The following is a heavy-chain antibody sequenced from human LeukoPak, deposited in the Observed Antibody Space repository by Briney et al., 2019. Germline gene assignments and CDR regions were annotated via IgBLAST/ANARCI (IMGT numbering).Heavy chain of an antibody. Sequence: GGSLRLSCAASGFTVRSNYMSWVRQAPGKGLEGVSVVYSGGNTYYADSVKGRFTISRDNSNNTLYLQMNSLRAEDTAVYYCARVRFWSGYPLNYMDVWGQGTTVTVSS. D-gene: IGHD3-3*01. V-gene: IGHV3-53*01. CDR3: ARVRFWSGYPLNYMDV. CDR2: VYSGGNT. CDR1: GFTVRSNY. J-gene: IGHJ6*03.